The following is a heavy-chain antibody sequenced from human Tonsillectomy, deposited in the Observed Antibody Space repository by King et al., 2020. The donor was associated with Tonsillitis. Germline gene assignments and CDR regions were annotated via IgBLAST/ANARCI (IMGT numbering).Heavy chain of an antibody. Sequence: VQLVESGGGLVKPGGSLRVSCAASGFTFSNAWMSWVRQAPGKGLEWGGRIKSKTEGGTTDYAAPVKGRFTISRDDSKNTLYLQMNSLRTEDTAVYYCTTDKGTGSYYRPFDYWGQGTLVTVSS. CDR3: TTDKGTGSYYRPFDY. V-gene: IGHV3-15*01. J-gene: IGHJ4*02. D-gene: IGHD1-26*01. CDR2: IKSKTEGGTT. CDR1: GFTFSNAW.